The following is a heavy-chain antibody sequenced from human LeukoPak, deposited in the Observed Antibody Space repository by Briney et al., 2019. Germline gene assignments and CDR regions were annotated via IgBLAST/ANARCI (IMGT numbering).Heavy chain of an antibody. D-gene: IGHD6-19*01. J-gene: IGHJ4*02. V-gene: IGHV1-8*01. CDR1: GYTFTSYD. CDR2: MNPNSGNT. Sequence: ASVKVSCKASGYTFTSYDINWVRQATGQGLEWMGWMNPNSGNTGYAQKFQGRVTMTRNTSISTAYMELSSLGSEDTAVYYCARAPQWLIRYYFDYWGQGTLVTVSS. CDR3: ARAPQWLIRYYFDY.